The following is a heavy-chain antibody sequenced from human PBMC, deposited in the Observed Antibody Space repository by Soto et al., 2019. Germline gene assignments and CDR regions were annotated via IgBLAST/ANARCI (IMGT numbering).Heavy chain of an antibody. CDR3: AREVLLFSGGTYDYYYTMDV. Sequence: SGTPCLTCTVSGATLDRYVFYWVRLAQTTGKGLEWIGYIYYSGDTNYNPSLKSRVIISVDTSKYQFSLKLSSVTAADTAVYYCAREVLLFSGGTYDYYYTMDVGGQVT. V-gene: IGHV4-30-4*01. D-gene: IGHD2-21*01. CDR1: GATLDRYVFY. J-gene: IGHJ6*02. CDR2: IYYSGDT.